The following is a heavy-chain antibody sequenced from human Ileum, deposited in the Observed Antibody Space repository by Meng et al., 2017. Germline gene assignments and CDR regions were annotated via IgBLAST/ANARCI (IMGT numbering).Heavy chain of an antibody. V-gene: IGHV6-1*01. CDR1: GGSVSSNIAA. J-gene: IGHJ4*02. CDR3: ASGSGSLDY. CDR2: TYYRSKWYS. Sequence: QVQLHKSGPGLVKPSHTLSLPCAGAGGSVSSNIAAWNWIRQSPLRGLEWLGRTYYRSKWYSEYAVSVKSRISITPDTSKNQFSLQMNSVTPEDTAVYYCASGSGSLDYWGPGTLVTVSS. D-gene: IGHD3-3*01.